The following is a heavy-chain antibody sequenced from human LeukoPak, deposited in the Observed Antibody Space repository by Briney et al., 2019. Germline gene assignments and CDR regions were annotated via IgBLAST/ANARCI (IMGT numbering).Heavy chain of an antibody. D-gene: IGHD2-15*01. Sequence: ASVKVSCEASGYTFTGYYMHWVRQAPGQGLEWMGWINPNSGGTNYAQKFQGRVTMTRDTSISTAYMELSRLRSDDTAVYYCAIGGSGGSCYSCNWFDPWGQGTLVTVSS. V-gene: IGHV1-2*02. CDR3: AIGGSGGSCYSCNWFDP. J-gene: IGHJ5*02. CDR2: INPNSGGT. CDR1: GYTFTGYY.